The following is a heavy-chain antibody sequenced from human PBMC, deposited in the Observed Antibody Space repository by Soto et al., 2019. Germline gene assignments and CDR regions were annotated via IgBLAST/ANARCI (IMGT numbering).Heavy chain of an antibody. J-gene: IGHJ1*01. D-gene: IGHD3-3*01. CDR2: ISAYNGNT. CDR3: AGDDTIFGVVIREYFQH. V-gene: IGHV1-18*01. CDR1: GYTFTSYG. Sequence: ASVKVSCKASGYTFTSYGISWVRQAPGQGLEWMGWISAYNGNTNYAQKLQGRVTMTTDTSTSTAYMELRSLRSDDTAVYYCAGDDTIFGVVIREYFQHWGQGTLVTVSS.